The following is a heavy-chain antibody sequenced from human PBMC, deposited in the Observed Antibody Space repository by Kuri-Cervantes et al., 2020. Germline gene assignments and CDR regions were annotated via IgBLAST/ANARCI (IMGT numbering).Heavy chain of an antibody. CDR1: GFTFSNYN. CDR3: ARSWFGDPFDY. V-gene: IGHV3-30*02. CDR2: IRYDGSDK. J-gene: IGHJ4*02. Sequence: GGSLRLPCAASGFTFSNYNINWVRQAPGKGLEWVTFIRYDGSDKYYADSVKGRFTISRDNAKNSLYLQMNSLRAEDTAVYYCARSWFGDPFDYWGQGTLVTVSS. D-gene: IGHD3-10*01.